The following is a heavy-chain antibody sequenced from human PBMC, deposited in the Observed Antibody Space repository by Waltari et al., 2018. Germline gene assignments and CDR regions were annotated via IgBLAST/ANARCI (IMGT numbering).Heavy chain of an antibody. D-gene: IGHD4-17*01. J-gene: IGHJ4*02. Sequence: QVQLVQSGAEVKKPGSSVKVPCKASGGTFSSSAIIGVRQAPGQGLEWMGGIIPIFGTANYAQKFQGRVTITADESTSTAYMELSSLRSEDTAVYYCARARSTVTTLVALDYWGQGTLVTVSS. CDR1: GGTFSSSA. CDR3: ARARSTVTTLVALDY. V-gene: IGHV1-69*12. CDR2: IIPIFGTA.